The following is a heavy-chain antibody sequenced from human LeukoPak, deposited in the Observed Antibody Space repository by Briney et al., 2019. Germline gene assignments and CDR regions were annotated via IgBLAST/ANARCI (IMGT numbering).Heavy chain of an antibody. J-gene: IGHJ6*03. CDR2: IYYSGST. V-gene: IGHV4-38-2*02. Sequence: SETLSLTCTVSGYSISSGYYWGWIRQPPGKGLEWIGSIYYSGSTYYNPSLKSRVTISVDTSKNQFSLKLSSVTAADTAVYYCARGVDGAPDYYYYYYYMDVWGKGTTVTVSS. D-gene: IGHD4-17*01. CDR3: ARGVDGAPDYYYYYYYMDV. CDR1: GYSISSGYY.